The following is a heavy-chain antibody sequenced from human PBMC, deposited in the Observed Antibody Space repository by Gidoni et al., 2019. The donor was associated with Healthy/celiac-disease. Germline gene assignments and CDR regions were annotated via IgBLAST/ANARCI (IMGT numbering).Heavy chain of an antibody. CDR3: ARGISDYVWGSYRLDAFDI. Sequence: PGLVKPSETLSLTCTVSGGSISSYYWSWIRQPPGKGLEWIGYIYYSGSTNYNPSLKSRVTISVDTSKNQFSLKLSSVTAADTAVYYCARGISDYVWGSYRLDAFDIWGQGTMVTVSS. CDR1: GGSISSYY. J-gene: IGHJ3*02. V-gene: IGHV4-59*01. CDR2: IYYSGST. D-gene: IGHD3-16*02.